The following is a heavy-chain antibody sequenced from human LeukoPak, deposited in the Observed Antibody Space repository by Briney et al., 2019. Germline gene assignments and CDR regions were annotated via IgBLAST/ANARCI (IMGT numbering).Heavy chain of an antibody. CDR1: GGSISSYY. CDR2: IYTSGST. Sequence: PSEALSLTCTVSGGSISSYYWSWIRQPAGKGLEWIGRIYTSGSTNYNPSLKSRVTMSVDTSKNQFSLKLSSVTAADTAVYYCARGYCSSTSCYRGGMDVWGKGTTVTVSS. J-gene: IGHJ6*03. CDR3: ARGYCSSTSCYRGGMDV. D-gene: IGHD2-2*01. V-gene: IGHV4-4*07.